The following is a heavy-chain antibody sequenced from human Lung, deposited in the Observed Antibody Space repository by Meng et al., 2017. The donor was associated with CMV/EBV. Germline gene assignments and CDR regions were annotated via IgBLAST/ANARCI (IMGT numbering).Heavy chain of an antibody. CDR1: GFTFSYYT. J-gene: IGHJ6*02. D-gene: IGHD3-10*01. Sequence: GGSLRLXCAASGFTFSYYTMNWVRQAPGKGLEWVSSTTSESSYIFYADSVKGRFTVSRDNAKNSLYLQMNSLRAEDTAVYYCARIFEHGGELPITPLDYYGMEVWGQGTXVNGAS. CDR3: ARIFEHGGELPITPLDYYGMEV. V-gene: IGHV3-21*01. CDR2: TTSESSYI.